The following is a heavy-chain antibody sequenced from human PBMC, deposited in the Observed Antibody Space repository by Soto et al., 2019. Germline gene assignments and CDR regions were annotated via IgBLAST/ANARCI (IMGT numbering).Heavy chain of an antibody. V-gene: IGHV1-69*13. CDR2: IIPIFGTA. Sequence: SVKVSCKASGGTFSIYAISCVLQSPLQWLDWMGGIIPIFGTANYAQKFQGRVTITADESTSTAYMELSSLRSEDTAVYYCARDPLGIAAAGSYYYYYYGMDVWGQGTTVTVSS. D-gene: IGHD6-13*01. CDR3: ARDPLGIAAAGSYYYYYYGMDV. CDR1: GGTFSIYA. J-gene: IGHJ6*02.